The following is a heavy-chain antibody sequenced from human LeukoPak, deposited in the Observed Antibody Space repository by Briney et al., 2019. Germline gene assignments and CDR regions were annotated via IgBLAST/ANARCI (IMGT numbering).Heavy chain of an antibody. V-gene: IGHV3-23*01. Sequence: GGSLRLSCAASGFTFSSYAMSWVRQAPGKGLGWVSAISGSGGSTYYADSVKGRFTISRDNSKNTLYLQMNSLRAEDTAVYYCAKAHGNGYYDFWSGYYPIYGMDVWGQGTTVTVSS. J-gene: IGHJ6*02. CDR1: GFTFSSYA. CDR2: ISGSGGST. CDR3: AKAHGNGYYDFWSGYYPIYGMDV. D-gene: IGHD3-3*01.